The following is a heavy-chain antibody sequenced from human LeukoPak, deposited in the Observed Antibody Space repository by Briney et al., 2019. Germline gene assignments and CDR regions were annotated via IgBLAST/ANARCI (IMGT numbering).Heavy chain of an antibody. CDR2: ISGSGGST. D-gene: IGHD2-21*01. V-gene: IGHV3-23*01. J-gene: IGHJ4*02. Sequence: GGSLRLSCAASGFTFSSYAMSWVRQAPGKGLEWVSAISGSGGSTYYADSVKGRFTTSRDNSKNTLYLQMNSLRTEDTAIYYCTPVVGDVVFTNPYWGQGTLVTVSS. CDR3: TPVVGDVVFTNPY. CDR1: GFTFSSYA.